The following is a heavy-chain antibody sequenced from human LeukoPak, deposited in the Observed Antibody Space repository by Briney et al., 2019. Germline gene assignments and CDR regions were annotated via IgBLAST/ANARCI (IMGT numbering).Heavy chain of an antibody. CDR3: ASWNRDIVVVPAAIGGMDV. Sequence: SVKVSCKASGGTFSSYAISWVRPAPGQGLEWMGGIIPIFGTANYAQKFQGRVTITADESTSTAYMELSSLRSEDTAVYYCASWNRDIVVVPAAIGGMDVWVKGTTVTVSS. V-gene: IGHV1-69*01. CDR1: GGTFSSYA. D-gene: IGHD2-2*02. J-gene: IGHJ6*04. CDR2: IIPIFGTA.